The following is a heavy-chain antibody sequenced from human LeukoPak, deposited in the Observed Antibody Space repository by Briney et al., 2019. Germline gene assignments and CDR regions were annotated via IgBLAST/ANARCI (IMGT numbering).Heavy chain of an antibody. V-gene: IGHV4-59*01. J-gene: IGHJ4*02. Sequence: SETLSLTCTVSGGSISSDYWSWIRQPPGKGLEWIGYIYYSGRTYYNPSLKSRITISVDTSKNQFSLKLSSATAADTAVYYCARGFYSPHYWGQGTLVSVSS. CDR3: ARGFYSPHY. CDR1: GGSISSDY. CDR2: IYYSGRT. D-gene: IGHD4-11*01.